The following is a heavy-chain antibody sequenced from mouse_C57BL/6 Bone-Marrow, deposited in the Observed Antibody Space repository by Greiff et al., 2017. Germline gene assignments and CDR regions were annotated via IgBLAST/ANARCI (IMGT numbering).Heavy chain of an antibody. Sequence: QVQLQQPGAELVKPGASVKMSCKASGYTFTSYWITWVKQRPGQGLEWIGDIYPGSGSTNYNEKFKSKATLTVDTSSSTAYMQLSSLTSEDSAVXYSARGGAIYYDYDVLLAMDYWGQGTSVTVSS. J-gene: IGHJ4*01. CDR3: ARGGAIYYDYDVLLAMDY. D-gene: IGHD2-4*01. V-gene: IGHV1-55*01. CDR2: IYPGSGST. CDR1: GYTFTSYW.